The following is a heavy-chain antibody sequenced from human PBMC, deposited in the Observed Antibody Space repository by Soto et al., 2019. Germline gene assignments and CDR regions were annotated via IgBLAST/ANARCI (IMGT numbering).Heavy chain of an antibody. CDR3: AKDRTPHQLLWNAFDI. V-gene: IGHV3-23*01. CDR1: GFTFSSYS. Sequence: GGSLRLSCAASGFTFSSYSMSWVRQAPGKRLEWVSAISGSGGSTYYADSVKGRFTISRDNSKNTLYLQMNSLRAEDTAVFYCAKDRTPHQLLWNAFDIWGQGTMVTVSS. CDR2: ISGSGGST. D-gene: IGHD2-2*01. J-gene: IGHJ3*02.